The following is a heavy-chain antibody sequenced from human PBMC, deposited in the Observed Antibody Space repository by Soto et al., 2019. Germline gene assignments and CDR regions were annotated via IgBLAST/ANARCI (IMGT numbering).Heavy chain of an antibody. CDR3: ARDGVVAARPTGGGYYYGMDV. J-gene: IGHJ6*02. Sequence: GASVKVSCKASGYTFTGYYMHWVRQAPGQGLEGMGWINPNSGGTNYAQKFQGWVTMTRDTSISTAYMELSRLRSDDTAVYYCARDGVVAARPTGGGYYYGMDVWGQGTTVTVSS. CDR1: GYTFTGYY. D-gene: IGHD6-6*01. CDR2: INPNSGGT. V-gene: IGHV1-2*04.